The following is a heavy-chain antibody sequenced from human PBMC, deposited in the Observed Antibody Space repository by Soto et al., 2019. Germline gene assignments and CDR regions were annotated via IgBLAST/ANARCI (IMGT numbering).Heavy chain of an antibody. CDR2: ISGSGGST. J-gene: IGHJ4*02. Sequence: EVQLLESGGGLVQPGGSLRLSCAASGFTFSSYAMSWVRQAPGKGLEWVSAISGSGGSTYYADSVKGRFTISRDNSKNTLNLQMNSLRAEDTAVYYCAKVGYYDYVWGSYWDYWGQGTLVTVSS. V-gene: IGHV3-23*01. CDR1: GFTFSSYA. D-gene: IGHD3-16*01. CDR3: AKVGYYDYVWGSYWDY.